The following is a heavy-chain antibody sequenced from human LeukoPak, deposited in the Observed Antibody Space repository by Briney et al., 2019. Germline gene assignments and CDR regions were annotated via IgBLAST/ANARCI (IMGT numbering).Heavy chain of an antibody. CDR2: ISDSGGNT. CDR1: GFTFSSYA. D-gene: IGHD3-9*01. CDR3: ARFGYYDILTGYSADCQIDY. V-gene: IGHV3-23*01. Sequence: QPGGSLRLSCAASGFTFSSYAMSWVRQAPGKGLEWVSGISDSGGNTYYADSVKGRFTISRDNSKNTLYLQMNSLRAEDTAVYYCARFGYYDILTGYSADCQIDYWGQGTLVTVSS. J-gene: IGHJ4*02.